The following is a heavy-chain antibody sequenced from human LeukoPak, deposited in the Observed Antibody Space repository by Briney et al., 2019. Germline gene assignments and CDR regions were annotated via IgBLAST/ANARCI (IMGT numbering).Heavy chain of an antibody. J-gene: IGHJ6*02. CDR2: IIPILGIA. Sequence: GASVKVSCKASGGTFSSYAISWVRQAPGQGLEWMGRIIPILGIANYAQKFQGRVTITADKSTSTAYMELSSLRSEDTAVYYCARGPRIAAAGGAYYGMDVWGQGTTVTVSS. CDR3: ARGPRIAAAGGAYYGMDV. V-gene: IGHV1-69*04. D-gene: IGHD6-13*01. CDR1: GGTFSSYA.